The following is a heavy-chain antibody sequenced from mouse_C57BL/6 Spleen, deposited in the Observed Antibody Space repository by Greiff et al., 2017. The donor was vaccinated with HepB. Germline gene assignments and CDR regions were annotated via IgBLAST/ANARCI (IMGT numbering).Heavy chain of an antibody. CDR1: GYAFSSSW. CDR2: IYPGDGDT. D-gene: IGHD1-1*01. CDR3: ARSEYYGSSYYFDY. V-gene: IGHV1-82*01. Sequence: QVHVKQSGPELVKPGASVKISCKASGYAFSSSWMNWVKQRPGKGLEWIGRIYPGDGDTNYNGKFKGKATLTADKSSSTAYMQLSSLTSEDSAVYVCARSEYYGSSYYFDYWGQGTTLTVSS. J-gene: IGHJ2*01.